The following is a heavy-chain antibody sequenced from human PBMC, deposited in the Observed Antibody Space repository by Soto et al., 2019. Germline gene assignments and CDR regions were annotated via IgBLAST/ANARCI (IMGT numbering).Heavy chain of an antibody. V-gene: IGHV3-21*01. CDR2: ISSSSSYI. J-gene: IGHJ4*02. D-gene: IGHD2-2*01. Sequence: EVQLVESGGGLVEPGGSLRLSCAASGFTFSSYSMNWVRQAPGKGLEWVSSISSSSSYIYYADSVKGRFTISRDNAKNSLYLQMNSLRAEDTAVYYCARDKRGYCSSTSCSHDYWGQGTLVTVSS. CDR1: GFTFSSYS. CDR3: ARDKRGYCSSTSCSHDY.